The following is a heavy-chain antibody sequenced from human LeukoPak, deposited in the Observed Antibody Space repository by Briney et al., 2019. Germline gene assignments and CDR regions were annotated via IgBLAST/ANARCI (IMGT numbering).Heavy chain of an antibody. CDR1: GFTFSSYA. V-gene: IGHV3-23*01. CDR3: AGGKATVTTHVADY. Sequence: GGSLRLSCAASGFTFSSYAMSWVRQAPGKGLEWVSAISGSGGGPFYADSVKGRFTISRDNSKNTLYLQMNSLRAEDTAVYYCAGGKATVTTHVADYWGQGTLVTVSS. J-gene: IGHJ4*02. D-gene: IGHD4-17*01. CDR2: ISGSGGGP.